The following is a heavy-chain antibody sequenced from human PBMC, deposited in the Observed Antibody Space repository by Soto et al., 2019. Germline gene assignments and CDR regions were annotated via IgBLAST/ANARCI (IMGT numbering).Heavy chain of an antibody. CDR2: IPQDGVDG. Sequence: VSLRLSWEVSGFTFSMYSMSWVRQSPGKGLEWVAKIPQDGVDGHYADSVKGRFTISRDNGKNSLYLQLNNLRAEDTAVYYCARDHLILPAHDFFYGSDVWGRGATVTVSS. CDR1: GFTFSMYS. D-gene: IGHD2-21*02. V-gene: IGHV3-7*03. J-gene: IGHJ6*02. CDR3: ARDHLILPAHDFFYGSDV.